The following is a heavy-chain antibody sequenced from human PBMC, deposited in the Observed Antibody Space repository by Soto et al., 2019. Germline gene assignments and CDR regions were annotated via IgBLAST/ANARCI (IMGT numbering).Heavy chain of an antibody. Sequence: QVQLVQSGAEVKKPGASVKVSCKASGYTFTSYAISWVRQAPGQGLEWMGWISAYNGNTNYAQKLQGRVTMATNTATSTADMALRSLRSDDTAVYYCARDLPPVDYWGQGTLVTVSS. V-gene: IGHV1-18*01. CDR3: ARDLPPVDY. CDR1: GYTFTSYA. CDR2: ISAYNGNT. J-gene: IGHJ4*02.